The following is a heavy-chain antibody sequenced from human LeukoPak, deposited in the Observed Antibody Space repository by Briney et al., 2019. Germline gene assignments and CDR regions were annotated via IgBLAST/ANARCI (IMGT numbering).Heavy chain of an antibody. CDR3: ARGIEGDYAITYYFDY. CDR1: GGSISSYY. CDR2: IYYSGST. V-gene: IGHV4-59*01. J-gene: IGHJ4*02. D-gene: IGHD4-17*01. Sequence: SETLSLTCTVSGGSISSYYWSWIRQPPGKGLEWIGYIYYSGSTNYNPSLESRVTISVDTSKNQFSLKLSSVTAADTAVYYCARGIEGDYAITYYFDYWGQGTLVTVSS.